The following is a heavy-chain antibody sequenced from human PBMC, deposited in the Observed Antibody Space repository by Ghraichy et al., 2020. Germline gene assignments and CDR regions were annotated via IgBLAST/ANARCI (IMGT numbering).Heavy chain of an antibody. CDR1: GGSISSYY. Sequence: SQTLSLTCTVSGGSISSYYWSWIRQPPGKGLEWIGYIYYSGSTNYNPSLKSRVTISVDTSKNQFSLKLSSVTAADTAVYYCAREEDGSGSYWGYWGQGTLVTVSS. CDR2: IYYSGST. V-gene: IGHV4-59*01. J-gene: IGHJ4*02. CDR3: AREEDGSGSYWGY. D-gene: IGHD3-10*01.